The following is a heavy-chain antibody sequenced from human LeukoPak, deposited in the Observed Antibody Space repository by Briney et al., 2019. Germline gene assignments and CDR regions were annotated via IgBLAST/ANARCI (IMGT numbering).Heavy chain of an antibody. CDR3: ARQKRWLQSDDAFDI. Sequence: GESLKISCKGSGYSFTSYWIGWVRQMPGKGLEWMGIIYPGDSDTRYSPSFQGQVTISADKSISTAYLQWSGLKASDTAMYYCARQKRWLQSDDAFDIWGQGTMVTVSS. V-gene: IGHV5-51*01. J-gene: IGHJ3*02. CDR1: GYSFTSYW. D-gene: IGHD5-24*01. CDR2: IYPGDSDT.